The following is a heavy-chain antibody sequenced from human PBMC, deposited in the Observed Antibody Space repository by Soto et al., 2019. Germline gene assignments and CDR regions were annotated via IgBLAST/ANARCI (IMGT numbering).Heavy chain of an antibody. CDR3: ARVGYSYGQYYFDY. D-gene: IGHD5-18*01. Sequence: ASVKVSCKAAGYSFTGFYLHWLRQAPGQGLEWMGWINPNSGDTKYAQNFQGWVTMTRDTSTSTVYMELSSLRSEDTAVYYCARVGYSYGQYYFDYWGQGTPVTVSS. V-gene: IGHV1-2*04. CDR1: GYSFTGFY. J-gene: IGHJ4*02. CDR2: INPNSGDT.